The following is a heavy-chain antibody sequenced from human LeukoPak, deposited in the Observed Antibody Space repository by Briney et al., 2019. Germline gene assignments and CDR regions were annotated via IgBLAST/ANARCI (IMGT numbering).Heavy chain of an antibody. CDR3: AKDGCSGYEGYYYYYMDV. CDR2: IWYDGSNK. CDR1: GFTFSSYG. Sequence: GGSLRLSCAACGFTFSSYGMHWLRQAPGKGLEWVAVIWYDGSNKYYADSVKGRFTISRDNSKNTLYLQMLSLRAEDTAVYYWAKDGCSGYEGYYYYYMDVWGKGTTVTVSS. V-gene: IGHV3-33*06. D-gene: IGHD5-12*01. J-gene: IGHJ6*03.